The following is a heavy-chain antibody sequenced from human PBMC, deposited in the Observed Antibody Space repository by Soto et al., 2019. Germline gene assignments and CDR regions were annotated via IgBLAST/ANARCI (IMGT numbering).Heavy chain of an antibody. J-gene: IGHJ5*02. V-gene: IGHV4-31*03. Sequence: QVQLQESGPGLVKLSQTLSLTCTVSGASISSGGYYWSWIRQHPGKGLEWIGYMYYSGTTYYNPSLKSRVTMSLDTSKKQCSLKLSCVTAADTAVYYCARLGYCSNTDCGPVGPWGQGILATVSS. CDR2: MYYSGTT. D-gene: IGHD2-2*01. CDR3: ARLGYCSNTDCGPVGP. CDR1: GASISSGGYY.